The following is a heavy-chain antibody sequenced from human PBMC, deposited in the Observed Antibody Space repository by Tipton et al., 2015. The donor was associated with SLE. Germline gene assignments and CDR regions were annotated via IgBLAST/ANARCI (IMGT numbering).Heavy chain of an antibody. Sequence: TLSLTCTVSGGSISSGFYYWGWFRQTPGKGLEWIGGIYYIGITYYNPSLESRVTIFVDKSKNQFSLKLNSVTAADTAVYYCARGPRESSTSGHDAFNIWGQGTLVTVSP. J-gene: IGHJ3*02. CDR1: GGSISSGFYY. D-gene: IGHD2-2*01. CDR2: IYYIGIT. V-gene: IGHV4-39*01. CDR3: ARGPRESSTSGHDAFNI.